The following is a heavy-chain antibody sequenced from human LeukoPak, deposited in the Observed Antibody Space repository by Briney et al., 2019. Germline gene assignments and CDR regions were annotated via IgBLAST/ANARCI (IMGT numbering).Heavy chain of an antibody. Sequence: SETLSLTCTVSGGSISSGDYYWSWIRQPPGKGLEWIGYIYYSGSTYYNPSLKSRVTISVDTSKNQFSLKLSSVTAADTAVYYCARAAHLLRYFDWLPLYTFDYWGQGTLVTVSS. J-gene: IGHJ4*02. CDR3: ARAAHLLRYFDWLPLYTFDY. V-gene: IGHV4-30-4*08. CDR2: IYYSGST. D-gene: IGHD3-9*01. CDR1: GGSISSGDYY.